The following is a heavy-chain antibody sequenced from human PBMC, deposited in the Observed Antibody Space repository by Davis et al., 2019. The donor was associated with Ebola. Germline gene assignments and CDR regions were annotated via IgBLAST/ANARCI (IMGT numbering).Heavy chain of an antibody. CDR2: MNPNSANT. D-gene: IGHD2-2*01. Sequence: ASVQVSCKASGYTFTSYDINWVRQATGQGLEWMGWMNPNSANTGSAQKFQGRVTMTRNTSISTAYMELSSLRSEDTAVYYCARQTFLPAAILFDPWGQGTLVTVSS. V-gene: IGHV1-8*01. J-gene: IGHJ5*02. CDR3: ARQTFLPAAILFDP. CDR1: GYTFTSYD.